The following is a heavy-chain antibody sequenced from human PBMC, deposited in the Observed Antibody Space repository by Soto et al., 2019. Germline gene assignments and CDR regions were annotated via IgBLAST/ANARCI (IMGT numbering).Heavy chain of an antibody. CDR1: GFTFITYW. V-gene: IGHV3-74*01. J-gene: IGHJ6*02. CDR3: TRERDGMDV. CDR2: INSDGSST. Sequence: WGSLSLSCAASGFTFITYWIHFCRQAPGKWLVWVSRINSDGSSTRYADSVKGRFTISRDNAENTLYLQMNSLRAEDTGVYYCTRERDGMDVWGQGTTVTVSS.